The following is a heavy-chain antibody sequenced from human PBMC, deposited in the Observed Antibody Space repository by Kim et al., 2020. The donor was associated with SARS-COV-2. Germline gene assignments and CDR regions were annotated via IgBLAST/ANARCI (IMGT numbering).Heavy chain of an antibody. CDR3: ARQGGGEPDGMDV. V-gene: IGHV5-51*01. Sequence: SSPSFQGQVTISADKSISTAYLQWSSLKASDTAMYYCARQGGGEPDGMDVWGQGTTVTVSS. J-gene: IGHJ6*02. D-gene: IGHD3-16*01.